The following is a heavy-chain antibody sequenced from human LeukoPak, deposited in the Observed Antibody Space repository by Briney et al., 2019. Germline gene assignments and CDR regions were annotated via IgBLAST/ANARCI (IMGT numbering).Heavy chain of an antibody. CDR1: GVIISSYA. J-gene: IGHJ5*02. CDR3: AKDRVSPGFNWFDP. CDR2: INGRGDNT. Sequence: AGRSLRLSCAASGVIISSYAMSWVRQAPGKGLEWVSAINGRGDNTYYADFVKGRFTISRDNSKSTVYLQMNSLRTEDTAVYYCAKDRVSPGFNWFDPWGQGTLVTVSS. D-gene: IGHD2/OR15-2a*01. V-gene: IGHV3-23*01.